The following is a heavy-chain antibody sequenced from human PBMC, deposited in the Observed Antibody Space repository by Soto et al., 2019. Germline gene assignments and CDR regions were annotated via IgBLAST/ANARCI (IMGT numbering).Heavy chain of an antibody. J-gene: IGHJ4*02. CDR3: ARAVGDPLCYLDY. V-gene: IGHV4-59*08. D-gene: IGHD6-19*01. Sequence: QVQLQESGPGLVRPSETLSLTCTVSSDSISSYYWIWIRQSPGKGLEWIGYTDYSGNTNYNPSLTSRVTISGDTSKNQFSLRLSSVTAADTAVYYCARAVGDPLCYLDYWGQGTLVTVSS. CDR1: SDSISSYY. CDR2: TDYSGNT.